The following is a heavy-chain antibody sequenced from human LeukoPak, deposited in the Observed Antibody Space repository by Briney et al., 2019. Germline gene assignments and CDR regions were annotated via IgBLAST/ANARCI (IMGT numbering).Heavy chain of an antibody. J-gene: IGHJ1*01. V-gene: IGHV4-59*08. CDR2: IYYSGTT. CDR1: GGSITNFY. D-gene: IGHD6-19*01. Sequence: SETLSLTCTVSGGSITNFYGGWIRQSPGKGLELIGYIYYSGTTNYNPSLKSRVTISVDTSKNQFSLKLNSVTAADTAVYYCAGHGGSGWYFYFQHWGQGTLVTVSA. CDR3: AGHGGSGWYFYFQH.